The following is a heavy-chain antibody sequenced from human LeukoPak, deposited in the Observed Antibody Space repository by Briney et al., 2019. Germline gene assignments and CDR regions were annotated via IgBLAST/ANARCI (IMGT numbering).Heavy chain of an antibody. CDR3: ARHGHCTNGVCYSNYYYHMDV. Sequence: GESLKISCKGSGYSFASSWIGWVRQMPGKGLEWMGIIYPDDSDTRYGPSFEGEITISVDKFISTAYLQWSSLKASDTAVYYCARHGHCTNGVCYSNYYYHMDVWGKGTTVTVSS. V-gene: IGHV5-51*01. J-gene: IGHJ6*03. CDR2: IYPDDSDT. CDR1: GYSFASSW. D-gene: IGHD2-8*01.